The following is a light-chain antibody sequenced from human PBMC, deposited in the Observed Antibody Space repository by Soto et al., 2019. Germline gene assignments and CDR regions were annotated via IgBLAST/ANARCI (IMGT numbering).Light chain of an antibody. J-gene: IGLJ3*02. CDR2: EVT. V-gene: IGLV2-23*02. CDR1: SSDVGGYNL. Sequence: QSVLTQPASVSGSPGQSITISCTGTSSDVGGYNLVSWYQQHPGKAPKLMIYEVTKRPSGVSNRFSGSKSGNTASLTISGLQAEDEADYYCCSSADSGTFRVFGGGTKLTVL. CDR3: CSSADSGTFRV.